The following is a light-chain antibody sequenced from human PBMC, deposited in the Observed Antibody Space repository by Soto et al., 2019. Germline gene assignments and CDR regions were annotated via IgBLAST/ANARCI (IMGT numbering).Light chain of an antibody. CDR3: MQYSSHSWT. V-gene: IGKV1-5*03. CDR1: QTISSW. Sequence: DIQMTQSPSTLSGSVGDRVTITCRASQTISSWLAWYQQKPGKAPKLLIYKASTLKSGVPSRFSGSGSGTEFTLTIRRLQPDDVATYYCMQYSSHSWTFGQGTKVDIK. J-gene: IGKJ1*01. CDR2: KAS.